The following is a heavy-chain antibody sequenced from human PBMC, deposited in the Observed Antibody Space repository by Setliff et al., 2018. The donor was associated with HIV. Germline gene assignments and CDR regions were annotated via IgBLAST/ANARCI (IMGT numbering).Heavy chain of an antibody. V-gene: IGHV3-66*04. D-gene: IGHD2-2*01. CDR2: IYSDDYT. CDR1: GFTLSRY. CDR3: ARRAYCSSTTCFDN. Sequence: PGGSLRLSCAVSGFTLSRYWSWVRQAPGKGLEWVSIIYSDDYTKYADSLKGRFTISRDTSKNTLYLQMNSLRAEDTAVYYCARRAYCSSTTCFDNWGQGTLVTVSS. J-gene: IGHJ4*02.